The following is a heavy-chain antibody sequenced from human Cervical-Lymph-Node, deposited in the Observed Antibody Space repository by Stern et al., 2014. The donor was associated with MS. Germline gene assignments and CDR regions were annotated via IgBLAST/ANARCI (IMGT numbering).Heavy chain of an antibody. D-gene: IGHD3-22*01. CDR2: IYTSGST. J-gene: IGHJ5*02. CDR1: GGSISSGSYY. CDR3: ARDLGYYDSSGYLNWFDP. Sequence: VQLVESGPGLVKPSQTLSLTCTVSGGSISSGSYYWSWIRQPAGKGLEWIGRIYTSGSTNYNPSLKSRVTISVDTSKTQSSLKLSSGTAADTAVYYCARDLGYYDSSGYLNWFDPWGQGTLVTVSS. V-gene: IGHV4-61*02.